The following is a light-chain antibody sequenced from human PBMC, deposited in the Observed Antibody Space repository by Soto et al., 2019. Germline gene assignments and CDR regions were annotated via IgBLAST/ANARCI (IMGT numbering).Light chain of an antibody. Sequence: SVLTQPPSASGTPGQRVTISCSGGSSNIGSNSVYWYQQLPGTAPKLLIYRNNQRPSGVPDRFSGSKSGTSASLAISGLRSEDEADYYCAAWDDSLSGLFGGGTKLTVL. V-gene: IGLV1-47*01. CDR3: AAWDDSLSGL. J-gene: IGLJ2*01. CDR1: SSNIGSNS. CDR2: RNN.